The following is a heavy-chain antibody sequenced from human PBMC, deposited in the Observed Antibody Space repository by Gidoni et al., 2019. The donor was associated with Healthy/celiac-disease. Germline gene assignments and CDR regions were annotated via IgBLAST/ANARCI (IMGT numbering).Heavy chain of an antibody. CDR3: ARGGGVPAAIEPYYYYYGMDV. V-gene: IGHV4-30-2*01. CDR2: LFHSGTT. D-gene: IGHD2-2*01. Sequence: QLQLQESGSGLVKPSQTLSLTCAVSGGSIRSGGYSWSWLRQPPGKCLDGIGYLFHSGTTYYNPSLKSRVTKSVDRSKNQFSLKLSSVTAADTAVYYCARGGGVPAAIEPYYYYYGMDVWGQGTTVTVSS. J-gene: IGHJ6*02. CDR1: GGSIRSGGYS.